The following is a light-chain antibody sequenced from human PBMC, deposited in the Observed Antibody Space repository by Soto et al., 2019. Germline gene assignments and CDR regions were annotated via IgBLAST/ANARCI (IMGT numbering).Light chain of an antibody. CDR3: QVWDSSSDLLYV. V-gene: IGLV3-21*02. J-gene: IGLJ1*01. CDR2: DDS. Sequence: SYELTQPPSVSVAPGQTARITCGGNNIGSKSVHWYQQKPRQAPVLVVYDDSDRPSGIPERFSGSNSGNTATLTISRVEAGDEADYYCQVWDSSSDLLYVFGTGTKVTVL. CDR1: NIGSKS.